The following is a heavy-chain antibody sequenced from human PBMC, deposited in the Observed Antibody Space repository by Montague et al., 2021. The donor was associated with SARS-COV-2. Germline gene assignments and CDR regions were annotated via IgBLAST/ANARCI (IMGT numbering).Heavy chain of an antibody. CDR3: ARGVPLGYDFWSGYPEIGDFGL. Sequence: SETLSLTCTVSGGSISSSSYYWGWIRQPPGKGLEWIGSIYYSGSTYYNPSLKSRVTISVDTSKNQFSLKLSSVTAADTAVYYCARGVPLGYDFWSGYPEIGDFGLRGQGTLVHGSS. J-gene: IGHJ4*03. V-gene: IGHV4-39*01. CDR2: IYYSGST. D-gene: IGHD3-3*01. CDR1: GGSISSSSYY.